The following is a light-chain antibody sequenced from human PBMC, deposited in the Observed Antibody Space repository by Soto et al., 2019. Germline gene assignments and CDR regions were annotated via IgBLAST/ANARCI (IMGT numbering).Light chain of an antibody. J-gene: IGKJ4*01. Sequence: EIVLTQSPATLSLSPGERATLSCRASQSVRSYLAWYQQKPGQAPRLLIYDASNRATGILARFSGSGSGTDFTLTISSLEPEDSAVYYCQQRSNWPPLTFGGGTKVEIK. CDR3: QQRSNWPPLT. CDR1: QSVRSY. CDR2: DAS. V-gene: IGKV3-11*01.